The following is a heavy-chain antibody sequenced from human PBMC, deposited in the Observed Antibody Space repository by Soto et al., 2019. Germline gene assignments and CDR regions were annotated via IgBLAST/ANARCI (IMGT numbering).Heavy chain of an antibody. CDR3: ARENSGIFHYTFDH. D-gene: IGHD1-26*01. V-gene: IGHV3-7*01. CDR2: MKYDGSEI. CDR1: GFSFSNFW. J-gene: IGHJ4*02. Sequence: QPGGSLRLSCAASGFSFSNFWMSWVRQAPGKGLEWVANMKYDGSEIYYVDSVKGRFTISRDNAKNSLYLQMNSLRAEDTAVYYCARENSGIFHYTFDHWGQGTLVTVSS.